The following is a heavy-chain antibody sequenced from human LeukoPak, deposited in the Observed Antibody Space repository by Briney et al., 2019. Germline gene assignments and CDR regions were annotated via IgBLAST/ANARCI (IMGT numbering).Heavy chain of an antibody. D-gene: IGHD2-15*01. CDR2: IYYTGII. Sequence: PSETLSLTCTVSGVRMSNYYWNWIRQAPGKGPEWIGYIYYTGIINYNPSLRSRLTISVDTSKGQFSMQLSSVTAADTAVYYCATQRLCSSGRCSSWFDPWGQGTLVTVSS. CDR1: GVRMSNYY. J-gene: IGHJ5*02. V-gene: IGHV4-59*08. CDR3: ATQRLCSSGRCSSWFDP.